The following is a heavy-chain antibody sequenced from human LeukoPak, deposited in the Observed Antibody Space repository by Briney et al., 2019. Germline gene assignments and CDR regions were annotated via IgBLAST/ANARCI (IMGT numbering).Heavy chain of an antibody. CDR1: GGSISSYY. CDR3: ARVSDILTGYSLDY. CDR2: IYYSGST. Sequence: KPSETLSLTCTVSGGSISSYYWSWIRQPPGKGLEWIGYIYYSGSTNYNPSLKSRVTISVDTSKNQFSLKLSSVTAADTAVYYCARVSDILTGYSLDYWGEGPLVTVSS. V-gene: IGHV4-59*01. J-gene: IGHJ4*02. D-gene: IGHD3-9*01.